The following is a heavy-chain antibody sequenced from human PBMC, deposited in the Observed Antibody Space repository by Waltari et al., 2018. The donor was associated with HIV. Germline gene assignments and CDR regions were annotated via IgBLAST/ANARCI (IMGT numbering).Heavy chain of an antibody. V-gene: IGHV4-34*01. J-gene: IGHJ6*02. CDR3: ARGLGNFGYDNYGMDG. CDR2: INHSGST. D-gene: IGHD5-12*01. CDR1: GGSFSGYY. Sequence: VQLQQWGAGRLKPSETLSLTCAVYGGSFSGYYWSWIRQPPGKGLEWIVEINHSGSTNYNQALKSRVTISLETSKNQFSLRLSSVTAADTSVYYCARGLGNFGYDNYGMDGWGQGTTVTVSS.